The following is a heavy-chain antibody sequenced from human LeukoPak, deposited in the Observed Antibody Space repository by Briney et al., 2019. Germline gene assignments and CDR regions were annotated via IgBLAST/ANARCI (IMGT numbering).Heavy chain of an antibody. V-gene: IGHV3-74*01. J-gene: IGHJ4*02. CDR2: INSDGSST. Sequence: SCKASGYTFTGYYMHWVRQAPGKGLVWVSRINSDGSSTSYADSVKGRFTISRDNAKNTLYLQMNSLRAEDTAVYYCARGYYGSGRLDWGQGTLVTVSS. CDR1: GYTFTGYY. CDR3: ARGYYGSGRLD. D-gene: IGHD3-10*01.